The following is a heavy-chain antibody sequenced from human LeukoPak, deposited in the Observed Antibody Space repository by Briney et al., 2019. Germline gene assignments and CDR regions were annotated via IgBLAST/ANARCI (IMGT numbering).Heavy chain of an antibody. J-gene: IGHJ4*02. V-gene: IGHV3-30*02. CDR1: GFTFSSYG. Sequence: GGSLRLSCAASGFTFSSYGMHWVRQAPGKGLEWVAFIRYDGSNKYYADSVKGRFTISRDNAKNSLYLQMNSLRAEDTAVYYCARDFHRRLYDSSAYHPYWGQGTLVTVSS. CDR2: IRYDGSNK. CDR3: ARDFHRRLYDSSAYHPY. D-gene: IGHD3-22*01.